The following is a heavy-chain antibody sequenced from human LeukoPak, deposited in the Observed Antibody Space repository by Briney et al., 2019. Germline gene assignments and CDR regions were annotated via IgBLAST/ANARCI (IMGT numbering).Heavy chain of an antibody. CDR3: ARDLVGYSYGMDV. Sequence: GRSLRLSCAASGFTFSSYAMHWVRQAPGKGLEWVAVISYDGSNKYYADSVKGRFTISRDNAKNTLYLQMKSLRADDTAVYYCARDLVGYSYGMDVWGQGTTVIVSS. CDR2: ISYDGSNK. V-gene: IGHV3-30-3*01. CDR1: GFTFSSYA. D-gene: IGHD3-22*01. J-gene: IGHJ6*02.